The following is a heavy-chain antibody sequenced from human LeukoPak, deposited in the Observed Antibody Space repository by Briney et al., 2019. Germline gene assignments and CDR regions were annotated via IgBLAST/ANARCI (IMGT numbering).Heavy chain of an antibody. D-gene: IGHD6-19*01. Sequence: SGTLSLTCSVSGGSLSNNNWWSWLRQPPGKGLEWIGEIYHSGSTNYNPSLKSRITISVDKSNNQFSLKLSSVTAADTAMYYCARRPPYSSAWYYFDYWGRGTLVTVSS. V-gene: IGHV4-4*02. CDR2: IYHSGST. CDR3: ARRPPYSSAWYYFDY. J-gene: IGHJ4*02. CDR1: GGSLSNNNW.